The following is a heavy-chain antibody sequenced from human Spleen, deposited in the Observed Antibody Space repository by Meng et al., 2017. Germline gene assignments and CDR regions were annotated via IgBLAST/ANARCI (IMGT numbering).Heavy chain of an antibody. CDR1: GFTFSSYD. J-gene: IGHJ3*02. CDR3: ARGARRWELLGAFDI. CDR2: IGTAGDT. V-gene: IGHV3-13*01. Sequence: GGSLRLSCAASGFTFSSYDMHWVRQATGKGLEWVSAIGTAGDTYYPGSVKGRFTISRDNAKNSLYLQMNSLRAEDTAVYYCARGARRWELLGAFDIWGQGTMVTVSS. D-gene: IGHD1-26*01.